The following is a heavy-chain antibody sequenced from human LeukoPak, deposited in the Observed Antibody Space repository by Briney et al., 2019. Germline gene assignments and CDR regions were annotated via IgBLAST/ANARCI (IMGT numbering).Heavy chain of an antibody. J-gene: IGHJ6*02. D-gene: IGHD3-22*01. CDR2: IYPGDSDT. V-gene: IGHV5-51*01. CDR3: ASSGYYYASYYYYGMDV. Sequence: GESPKISCKGSGYSFTSYWIGWVRQMPGKGLEWMGIIYPGDSDTRYSPSFQGQVTISADKSISTAYLQWSSLKASDTAMYYCASSGYYYASYYYYGMDVWGQGTTVTVSS. CDR1: GYSFTSYW.